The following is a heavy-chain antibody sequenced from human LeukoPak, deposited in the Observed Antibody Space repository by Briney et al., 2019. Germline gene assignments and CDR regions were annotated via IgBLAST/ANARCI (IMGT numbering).Heavy chain of an antibody. CDR3: AKAGYDILTGYSPYDY. CDR2: ISGSGGST. Sequence: GGSLRLSCAASGFTFSSYAMSWVRQAPGKGLEWVSAISGSGGSTYYADSVKGRFTISRDNSNNTLYLQMNSLRAENTAVYYCAKAGYDILTGYSPYDYWGQGTLVTVSS. J-gene: IGHJ4*02. D-gene: IGHD3-9*01. V-gene: IGHV3-23*01. CDR1: GFTFSSYA.